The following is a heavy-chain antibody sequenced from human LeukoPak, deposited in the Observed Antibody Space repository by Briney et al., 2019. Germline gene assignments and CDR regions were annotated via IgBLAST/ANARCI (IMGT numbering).Heavy chain of an antibody. D-gene: IGHD3-22*01. Sequence: GRSLRLSCAASGFAFSSYGMHWVRQAPDKGLEWVALIWYDGSNSYYADSVKGRFTISRDNSQNTVYLQMNSLRAEDTALYYCAKRGHYDPSVLRAPFDYWGQGTLVTVSS. V-gene: IGHV3-33*06. J-gene: IGHJ4*02. CDR1: GFAFSSYG. CDR2: IWYDGSNS. CDR3: AKRGHYDPSVLRAPFDY.